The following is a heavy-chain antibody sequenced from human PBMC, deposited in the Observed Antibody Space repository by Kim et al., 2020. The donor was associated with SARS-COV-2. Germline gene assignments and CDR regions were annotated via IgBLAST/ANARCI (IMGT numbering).Heavy chain of an antibody. J-gene: IGHJ6*02. CDR2: ISGSGGST. CDR1: GFTFSSYA. Sequence: GGSLRLSCAASGFTFSSYAMSWVRQAPGKGLEWVSAISGSGGSTYYADSVKGRFTISRDNSKNTLYLQMNSLRAEDTAVYYCAKISEADSGSYYGLSYYYGMDVWGQGTTVTVSS. D-gene: IGHD3-10*01. CDR3: AKISEADSGSYYGLSYYYGMDV. V-gene: IGHV3-23*01.